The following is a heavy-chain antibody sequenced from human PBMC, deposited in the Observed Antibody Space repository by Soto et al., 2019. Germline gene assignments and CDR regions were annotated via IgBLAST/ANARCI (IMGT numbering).Heavy chain of an antibody. V-gene: IGHV4-30-4*01. J-gene: IGHJ3*02. CDR1: GGSISSGDYY. Sequence: SETLSLTCTVSGGSISSGDYYWSWIRQPPGKGLEWIGYIYYSGSTYYNPSLKSRVTISVDTSKNQFSLKLSSVTAADTAVYYCAREDHYDICGHYNGGHDAFDICGQGTMVTVSS. CDR3: AREDHYDICGHYNGGHDAFDI. CDR2: IYYSGST. D-gene: IGHD3-22*01.